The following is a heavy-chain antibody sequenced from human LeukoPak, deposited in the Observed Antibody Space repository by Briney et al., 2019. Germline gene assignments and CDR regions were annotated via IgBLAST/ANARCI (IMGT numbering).Heavy chain of an antibody. J-gene: IGHJ5*02. CDR3: ARDPYYGSGIGWFDP. CDR1: GYTFTSYG. CDR2: ISAYNGNT. Sequence: ASVKVSCKASGYTFTSYGISWVRQAPGQGLEWMGWISAYNGNTNYAQKLQGRVTMTTDTSTSTAYMELSILRSDDTAVYYCARDPYYGSGIGWFDPWGQGTLVTVSS. V-gene: IGHV1-18*01. D-gene: IGHD3-10*01.